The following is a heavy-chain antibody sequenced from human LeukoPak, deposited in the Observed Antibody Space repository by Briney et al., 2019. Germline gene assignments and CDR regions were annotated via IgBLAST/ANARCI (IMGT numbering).Heavy chain of an antibody. V-gene: IGHV4-59*01. CDR1: VGSFSSNY. D-gene: IGHD3-22*01. Sequence: SETLSPTGIVLVGSFSSNYWSGIRQPPGKGREGIGYFYYSGSTNYNPSLKSRVTISVDTSKNQFSLKLSSVTAADTAVYYCARDLMYYYDSSGNAFDIWGQGTMVTVSS. J-gene: IGHJ3*02. CDR3: ARDLMYYYDSSGNAFDI. CDR2: FYYSGST.